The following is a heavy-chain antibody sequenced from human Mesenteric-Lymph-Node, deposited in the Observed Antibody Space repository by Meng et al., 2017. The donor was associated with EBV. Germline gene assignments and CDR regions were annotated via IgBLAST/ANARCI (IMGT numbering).Heavy chain of an antibody. J-gene: IGHJ4*02. CDR3: ARRASGYEWVDS. D-gene: IGHD3-22*01. CDR1: GYRFNSYG. Sequence: QVQLVQSGAEVKKPGASVKVSCKASGYRFNSYGISWVRQAPGQGLEWMGWISADNGNTIFAQKFQGRVTMTADSSTSTAYMEVTSLTSDDTAVYYCARRASGYEWVDSWGQGTLVTVSS. CDR2: ISADNGNT. V-gene: IGHV1-18*01.